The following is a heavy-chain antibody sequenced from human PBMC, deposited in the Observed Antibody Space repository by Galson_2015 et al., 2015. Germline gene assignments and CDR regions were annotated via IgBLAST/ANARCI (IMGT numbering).Heavy chain of an antibody. CDR2: ISGSGGST. CDR3: AKGKGPIVGATTFDY. V-gene: IGHV3-23*01. Sequence: LRLSCAASGFTFSSYAMSWVRQAPGKGLEWVSAISGSGGSTYYADSVKGRFTISRDNSKNTLYLQMNSLRAEDTAVYYCAKGKGPIVGATTFDYWGQGTLVTVSS. CDR1: GFTFSSYA. D-gene: IGHD1-26*01. J-gene: IGHJ4*02.